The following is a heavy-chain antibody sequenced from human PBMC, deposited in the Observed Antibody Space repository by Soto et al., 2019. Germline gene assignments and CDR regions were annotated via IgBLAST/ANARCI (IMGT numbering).Heavy chain of an antibody. CDR3: ARGSTYYYYGMDV. V-gene: IGHV3-33*01. CDR1: GFTFSSYG. CDR2: IWYDGSKK. Sequence: QVQLVESGGGVVQPGRSLRLSCAASGFTFSSYGMHWVRQAPGKGLEWVAVIWYDGSKKYYADSVKGRFTISRNNSKNTLYLQMNSLRAEDTAVYYCARGSTYYYYGMDVWGQGTTVTVSS. J-gene: IGHJ6*02.